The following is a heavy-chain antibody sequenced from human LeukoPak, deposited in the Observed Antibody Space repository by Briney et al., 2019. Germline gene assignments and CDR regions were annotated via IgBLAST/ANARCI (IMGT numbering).Heavy chain of an antibody. CDR3: ARQVVATAGTYDY. CDR2: IYPGDSDT. V-gene: IGHV5-51*01. Sequence: GESLKISCKGSGYTFSSYWIGWVRQMPGKGLEWMGIIYPGDSDTRYSPSFQGQVTISADQSISTADLQWSSLKASDTAMYYCARQVVATAGTYDYRGQGTLVTVSS. D-gene: IGHD6-13*01. CDR1: GYTFSSYW. J-gene: IGHJ4*02.